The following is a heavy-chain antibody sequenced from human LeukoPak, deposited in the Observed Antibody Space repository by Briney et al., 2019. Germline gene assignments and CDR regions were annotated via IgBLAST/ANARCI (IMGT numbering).Heavy chain of an antibody. Sequence: SQTLSLTCAISGDSVSSNSAAWNWISQSPSRGLEWLGRTYYRSKWYNDYAVSVKSRITINPDTSKNQFSLQLNSVTPEDTAVYYCAREGTWQQLNWFDPWGQGTLVTVSS. J-gene: IGHJ5*02. CDR1: GDSVSSNSAA. CDR3: AREGTWQQLNWFDP. D-gene: IGHD6-13*01. V-gene: IGHV6-1*01. CDR2: TYYRSKWYN.